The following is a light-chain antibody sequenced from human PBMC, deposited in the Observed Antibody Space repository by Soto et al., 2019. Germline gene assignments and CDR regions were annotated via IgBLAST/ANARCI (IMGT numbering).Light chain of an antibody. CDR1: QSVGSS. CDR3: QQYGDSPQT. J-gene: IGKJ1*01. Sequence: EIVLTQSPGTLSLSPGERATVSCRASQSVGSSLSWYQQKPGQAPRLLFYGASNRATAIPDRFSGSGFGTDFTLTITRLEPEHFAVYYCQQYGDSPQTFGPGTKVDIK. CDR2: GAS. V-gene: IGKV3-20*01.